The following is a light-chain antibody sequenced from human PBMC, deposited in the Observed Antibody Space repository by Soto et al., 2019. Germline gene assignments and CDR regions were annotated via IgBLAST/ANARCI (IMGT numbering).Light chain of an antibody. V-gene: IGLV2-14*01. CDR1: SSDVGGYNY. Sequence: QSALTQPASVSGSPGQSITISCTGTSSDVGGYNYVSWYQLHPGKAPKLMIYEVSYRPSGVSNRFSGSKSGNTASLTISGLQGEDEGDYYCSSYTSSSTLEVFGGGTKLTVL. CDR3: SSYTSSSTLEV. J-gene: IGLJ2*01. CDR2: EVS.